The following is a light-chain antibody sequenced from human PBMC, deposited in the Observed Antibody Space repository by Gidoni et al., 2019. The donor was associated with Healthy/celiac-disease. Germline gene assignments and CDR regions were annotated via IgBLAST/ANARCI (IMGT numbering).Light chain of an antibody. CDR2: KAS. Sequence: DIQMTQSPPTLSASVGDRGTITCRASQSISSWLAWYQQKPGKAPKLLIYKASSLESGVPSRFSGSGSGTEFTLTISSLQPDDFATYYCQQYNSYSGTFGQGTKVEIK. J-gene: IGKJ1*01. CDR3: QQYNSYSGT. CDR1: QSISSW. V-gene: IGKV1-5*03.